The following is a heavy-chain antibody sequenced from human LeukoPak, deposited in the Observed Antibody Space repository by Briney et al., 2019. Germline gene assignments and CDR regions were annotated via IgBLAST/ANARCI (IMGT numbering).Heavy chain of an antibody. CDR2: ISAYNGNT. J-gene: IGHJ6*02. CDR3: ARDFDYVWGSYRSPSYYYYGMDV. Sequence: GASVKVSCKASGYTFTSYGISWVRQAPGQGLEWMGWISAYNGNTNYAQKLQGRVTMTTDTSTSTAYMELRSLRSDDTAVYYCARDFDYVWGSYRSPSYYYYGMDVWGQGTTVTVSS. V-gene: IGHV1-18*01. D-gene: IGHD3-16*02. CDR1: GYTFTSYG.